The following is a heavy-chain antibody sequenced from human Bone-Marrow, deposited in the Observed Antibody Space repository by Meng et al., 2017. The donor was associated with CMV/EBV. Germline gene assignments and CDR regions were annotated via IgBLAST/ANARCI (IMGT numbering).Heavy chain of an antibody. D-gene: IGHD3-16*01. Sequence: GGSLRLSCAASGFSFSDSWMSWVRQAPGKGLEWVANINQDGNEKKYVDSVKGRLIISRDNAKNALFLQMNSLRVEDTAVYYCMRGFGRPWGHRTLVPVSS. V-gene: IGHV3-7*01. CDR2: INQDGNEK. J-gene: IGHJ5*02. CDR3: MRGFGRP. CDR1: GFSFSDSW.